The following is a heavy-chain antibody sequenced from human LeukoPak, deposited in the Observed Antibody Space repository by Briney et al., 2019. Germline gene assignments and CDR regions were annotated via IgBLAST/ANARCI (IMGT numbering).Heavy chain of an antibody. CDR3: ASQSSWGTFFDY. V-gene: IGHV1-69*05. CDR1: VGTFSSYA. D-gene: IGHD6-13*01. J-gene: IGHJ4*02. CDR2: IIPIFGAA. Sequence: SVKVSCKASVGTFSSYAISWVRQAPGQGLEWMGGIIPIFGAANYAQKFQGRVTITTHESTSTAYMELSSLRSEDTAVYYCASQSSWGTFFDYWGQGTLVTVSS.